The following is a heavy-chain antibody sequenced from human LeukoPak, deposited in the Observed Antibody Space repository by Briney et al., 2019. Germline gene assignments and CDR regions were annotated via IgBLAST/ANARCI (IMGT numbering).Heavy chain of an antibody. CDR1: GGTFSSYG. D-gene: IGHD6-13*01. J-gene: IGHJ4*02. CDR2: IIPIVGTT. V-gene: IGHV1-69*04. Sequence: GASVKVSCKAFGGTFSSYGISWVRQAPGQGLEWMGRIIPIVGTTNYAQKFQGRVTITADKSTSTAYLELSSLRSEDTAVYYCARDLHSRQLVPGGSYWGQGTLVTVSS. CDR3: ARDLHSRQLVPGGSY.